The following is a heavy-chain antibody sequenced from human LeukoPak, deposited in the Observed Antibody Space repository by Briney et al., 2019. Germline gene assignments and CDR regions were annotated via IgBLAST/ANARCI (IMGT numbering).Heavy chain of an antibody. J-gene: IGHJ4*02. CDR1: GVTFYSYA. Sequence: PGGSLRLSCAASGVTFYSYAMTWVRQAPGKGLEWVSGMSGSGGSIYYADSVRGRFTISRDNHKSTLYLQMNSLRAEDTAVYYCARDHPRYFDWLPSDWGQGALVIVSS. V-gene: IGHV3-23*01. CDR3: ARDHPRYFDWLPSD. CDR2: MSGSGGSI. D-gene: IGHD3-9*01.